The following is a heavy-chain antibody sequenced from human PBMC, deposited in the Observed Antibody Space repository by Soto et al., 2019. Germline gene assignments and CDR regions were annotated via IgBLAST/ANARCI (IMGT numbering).Heavy chain of an antibody. CDR2: ISYSGST. CDR1: GGSIKNSGYY. CDR3: GRDAVTKRDFYYYGMDV. J-gene: IGHJ6*02. D-gene: IGHD4-4*01. V-gene: IGHV4-31*03. Sequence: QVQLQESGPGLVKPSQTLSLTCTVSGGSIKNSGYYWSWIRQHPEKGLEWIGYISYSGSTDYAPSLERRVTVSVDTSKNQFFLNLTSVTAADTAVYSCGRDAVTKRDFYYYGMDVWGRGTTVTVSS.